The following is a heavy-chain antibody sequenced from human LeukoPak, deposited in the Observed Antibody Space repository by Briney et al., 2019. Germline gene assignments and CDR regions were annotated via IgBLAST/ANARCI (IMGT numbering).Heavy chain of an antibody. J-gene: IGHJ1*01. CDR3: ARDEDSSGYYYGYFQH. D-gene: IGHD3-22*01. V-gene: IGHV3-30-3*01. Sequence: GGSLRLSCAASGFTFSSYAMHWVRQAPGKGLEWVAVISYDGSNKYYADSVKGRFTISRDNSKNTLYLQMNSLGAEDTAVYYCARDEDSSGYYYGYFQHWGQGTLVTVSS. CDR2: ISYDGSNK. CDR1: GFTFSSYA.